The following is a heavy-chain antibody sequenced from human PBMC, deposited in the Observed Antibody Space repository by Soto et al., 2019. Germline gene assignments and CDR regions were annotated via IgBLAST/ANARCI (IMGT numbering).Heavy chain of an antibody. CDR1: GFSLSTSGMC. CDR2: IDWDDDK. D-gene: IGHD5-18*01. Sequence: SGPTLVNPTQTLTLTCTFSGFSLSTSGMCVSWIRQPPGKALEWLALIDWDDDKYYSTSLKTRLTSSKDTSKNQVVLTITNVDPVDTATYYCARAPLLDTATQTGEYYYYGMDVWGQGTTVTVSS. V-gene: IGHV2-70*01. CDR3: ARAPLLDTATQTGEYYYYGMDV. J-gene: IGHJ6*02.